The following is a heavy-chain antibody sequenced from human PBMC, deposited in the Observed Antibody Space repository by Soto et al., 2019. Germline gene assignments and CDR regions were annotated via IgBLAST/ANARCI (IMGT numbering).Heavy chain of an antibody. D-gene: IGHD5-18*01. CDR1: GGSISSGGYY. J-gene: IGHJ6*02. V-gene: IGHV4-31*03. Sequence: SETLSLTCTVSGGSISSGGYYWSWIRQHPGKGLEWIGYIYYSGSTYYNPSLKSRVTISVDTSKNQFSLKLSSVTAADTAVCSFERDHRYSYGQDSGTDVWGQGTTVNVSS. CDR3: ERDHRYSYGQDSGTDV. CDR2: IYYSGST.